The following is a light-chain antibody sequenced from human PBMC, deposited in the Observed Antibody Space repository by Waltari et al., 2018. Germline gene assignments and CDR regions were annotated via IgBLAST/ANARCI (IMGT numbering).Light chain of an antibody. CDR1: SSDVGGYNY. V-gene: IGLV2-14*03. CDR2: DVS. J-gene: IGLJ3*02. Sequence: QSALTQPASVSGSPGQSITISCTGTSSDVGGYNYVSWYQQHPGKAPKLMIYDVSNRPSGVSNRFSGSKSRNTASLTISGLQAEDEADYYCSSYTSSSNWVFGGGTKLTVL. CDR3: SSYTSSSNWV.